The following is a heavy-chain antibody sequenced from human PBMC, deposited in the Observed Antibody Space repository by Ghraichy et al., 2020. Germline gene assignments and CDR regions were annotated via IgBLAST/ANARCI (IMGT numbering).Heavy chain of an antibody. J-gene: IGHJ4*02. CDR3: VRGAGATDYFDY. Sequence: SVKVSCKASGGTFSSYAISWVRQASGQGLEWMGGIIPIFGTANYAQKFQGRVTITADKSTSTAYMELSSLRSEDTAVYYCVRGAGATDYFDYWGQGTLVTVSS. D-gene: IGHD1-26*01. CDR2: IIPIFGTA. CDR1: GGTFSSYA. V-gene: IGHV1-69*06.